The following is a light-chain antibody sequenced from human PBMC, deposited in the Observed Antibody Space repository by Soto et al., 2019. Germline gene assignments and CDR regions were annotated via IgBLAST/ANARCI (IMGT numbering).Light chain of an antibody. V-gene: IGLV1-40*01. J-gene: IGLJ3*02. CDR2: GNS. CDR3: QSYDSSLSGSV. Sequence: QSVLTQPPSVSGAPGQRVTISCTGSSSNIGAGYNVRWYQQLPGTAPKLLIYGNSTRPSGVPDRFSGSKSGTSASLAITGLQAEDEADYYCQSYDSSLSGSVFGGGTKLTV. CDR1: SSNIGAGYN.